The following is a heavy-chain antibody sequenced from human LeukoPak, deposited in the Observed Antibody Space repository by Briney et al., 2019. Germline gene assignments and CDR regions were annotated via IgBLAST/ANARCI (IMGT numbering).Heavy chain of an antibody. CDR2: IYDRGSP. Sequence: PSETLSLTCTVTGASISSHYWCWIRQTPGTGLEWIGDIYDRGSPTYNPSLKSRVSISVDTSRNQFSLNLRSVTAADTAVYYCAKIEVGRFDPWGQGTLVTVSS. J-gene: IGHJ5*02. CDR3: AKIEVGRFDP. D-gene: IGHD1-26*01. V-gene: IGHV4-59*11. CDR1: GASISSHY.